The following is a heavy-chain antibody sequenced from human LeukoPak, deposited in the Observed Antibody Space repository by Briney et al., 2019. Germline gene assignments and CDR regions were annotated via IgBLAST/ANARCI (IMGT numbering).Heavy chain of an antibody. CDR1: GGSFSGYY. J-gene: IGHJ4*02. V-gene: IGHV4-34*01. CDR2: INHSGST. D-gene: IGHD5-18*01. CDR3: ARPIGYSYGYYY. Sequence: SETLSLTCAVYGGSFSGYYWSWIRQPPGKGLEWIGEINHSGSTNYNPSLKSRVTISVDTSKNQFSLKLSSVTAADTAVYYCARPIGYSYGYYYWGQGTLVTVSS.